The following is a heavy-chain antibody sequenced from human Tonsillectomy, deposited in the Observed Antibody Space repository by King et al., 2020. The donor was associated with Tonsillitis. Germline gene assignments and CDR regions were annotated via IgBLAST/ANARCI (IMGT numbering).Heavy chain of an antibody. CDR2: ISYDGSNK. CDR1: GFTFSSYG. D-gene: IGHD3-10*01. J-gene: IGHJ4*02. V-gene: IGHV3-30*18. CDR3: AKDGVIYGSGSYLPY. Sequence: VQLVESGGGVVQPGRSLRLSCAASGFTFSSYGMHWVRQAPGKGLEWVAVISYDGSNKYYADSVKGRFTISRDNSKHTLYLQMNSLRAEDTAVYYCAKDGVIYGSGSYLPYWGQGTLVTVSS.